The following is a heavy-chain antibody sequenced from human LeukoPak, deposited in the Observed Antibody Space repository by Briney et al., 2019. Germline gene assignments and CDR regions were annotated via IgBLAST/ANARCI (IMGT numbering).Heavy chain of an antibody. Sequence: GGSLRLSCAASGFTFSNFAMNWVRQAPGKGLEWVSTISGSGGSTYYADSVKGRFTISRDNSKNTLYLQMNSLRAEDTAVYYCAKGYGSGYDFDYWGQGTLVTVSS. CDR2: ISGSGGST. CDR3: AKGYGSGYDFDY. CDR1: GFTFSNFA. D-gene: IGHD3-10*01. J-gene: IGHJ4*02. V-gene: IGHV3-23*01.